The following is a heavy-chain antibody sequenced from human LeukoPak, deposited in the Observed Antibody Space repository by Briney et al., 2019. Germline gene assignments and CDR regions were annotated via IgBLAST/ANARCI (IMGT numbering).Heavy chain of an antibody. J-gene: IGHJ2*01. CDR1: GFTFSSYG. Sequence: GGSLRLSCAASGFTFSSYGMHWVRQAPGKGLEWVAVIWYDGSNKYYADSVKGRFTISRDNSKNTLYLQMNSLRAEDTAVYYCASSYSSSFWYFDLWGRGTLVTVSS. D-gene: IGHD6-13*01. CDR2: IWYDGSNK. V-gene: IGHV3-33*01. CDR3: ASSYSSSFWYFDL.